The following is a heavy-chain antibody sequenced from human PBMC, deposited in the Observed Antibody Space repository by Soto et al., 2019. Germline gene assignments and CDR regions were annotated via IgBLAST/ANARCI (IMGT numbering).Heavy chain of an antibody. V-gene: IGHV4-39*01. D-gene: IGHD5-18*01. CDR2: VYYSGNT. Sequence: QLQLQESGPGLVKPSETLSLTCTVSGGSISSSSYYWGWIRQPPGKGLEWIGSVYYSGNTYLSPSLNSRVTMSVDTSKNQFSLKLTSVTAADTAVYYCARKNSGYNNGYDYWGQGALVTVSS. J-gene: IGHJ4*02. CDR1: GGSISSSSYY. CDR3: ARKNSGYNNGYDY.